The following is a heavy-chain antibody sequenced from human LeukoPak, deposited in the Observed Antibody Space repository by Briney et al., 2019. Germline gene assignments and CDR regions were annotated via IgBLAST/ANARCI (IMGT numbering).Heavy chain of an antibody. CDR3: ARPYYDYVWGSYRHFDY. CDR2: INSDGSST. V-gene: IGHV3-74*01. D-gene: IGHD3-16*02. J-gene: IGHJ4*02. Sequence: PGGSLRLSCAASGFTFSSYWMHWVRQAPGKGLVWVSRINSDGSSTSYADSVKGRFTISRDNAKNTLYLQMNSLRAEDTAVYYCARPYYDYVWGSYRHFDYWGQGTLVTVSS. CDR1: GFTFSSYW.